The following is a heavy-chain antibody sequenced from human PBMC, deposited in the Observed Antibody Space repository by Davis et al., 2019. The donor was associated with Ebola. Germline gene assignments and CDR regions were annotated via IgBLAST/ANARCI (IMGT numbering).Heavy chain of an antibody. CDR1: GDSVSTAG. CDR3: ARGWLRGGMDV. CDR2: TYYKSKWYN. Sequence: LRLSCAISGDSVSTAGWNWIRQSPSRGLEWLGRTYYKSKWYNDYAVSVKSRITINPDTSKNQFSLQFNSVTPEDTALYYCARGWLRGGMDVWGEGTTVTVSS. V-gene: IGHV6-1*01. J-gene: IGHJ6*04. D-gene: IGHD5-18*01.